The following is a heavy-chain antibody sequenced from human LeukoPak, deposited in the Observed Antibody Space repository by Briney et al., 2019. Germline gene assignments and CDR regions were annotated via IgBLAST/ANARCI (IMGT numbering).Heavy chain of an antibody. J-gene: IGHJ6*03. D-gene: IGHD3-16*02. CDR1: GYTFTING. CDR3: ARIVIPSYMDV. Sequence: ASVKLSCKASGYTFTINGISWVRQAPGQGLEWMRWISAYNGNTNYAQKLQGRVTMTTDTSTSTAYMELRSLRSDDTAVYYCARIVIPSYMDVWGKGTTVTVSS. V-gene: IGHV1-18*01. CDR2: ISAYNGNT.